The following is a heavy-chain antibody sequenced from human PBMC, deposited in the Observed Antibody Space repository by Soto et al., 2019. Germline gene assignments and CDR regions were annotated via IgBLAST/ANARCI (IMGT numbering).Heavy chain of an antibody. CDR2: INAGNGNT. J-gene: IGHJ4*02. Sequence: ASVKVSCKASGYTFTSYAMHWVRQAPGQRPEWMGWINAGNGNTKYSQKFQGRVTITRDTSASTAYMELSSLRSEDTAVYYCARDSGYDIIPSYWGQGTLVTVSS. D-gene: IGHD5-12*01. CDR1: GYTFTSYA. V-gene: IGHV1-3*01. CDR3: ARDSGYDIIPSY.